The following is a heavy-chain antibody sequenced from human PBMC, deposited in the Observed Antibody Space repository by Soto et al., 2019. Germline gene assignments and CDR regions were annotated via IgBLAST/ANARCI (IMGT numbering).Heavy chain of an antibody. CDR1: GGSISSSSYY. CDR2: IYYSGST. D-gene: IGHD3-10*01. CDR3: ARPDRLWFGELYY. Sequence: SETLSLTCTVSGGSISSSSYYWGWIRQPPGKGLEWIGSIYYSGSTYYNPSLKSRVTISVDTSKNQFSLKLSSVTAADTAVYYCARPDRLWFGELYYWGQGTLVTVSS. V-gene: IGHV4-39*01. J-gene: IGHJ4*02.